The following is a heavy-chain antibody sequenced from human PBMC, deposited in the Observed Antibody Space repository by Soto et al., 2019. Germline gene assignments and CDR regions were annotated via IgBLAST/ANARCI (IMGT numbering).Heavy chain of an antibody. J-gene: IGHJ6*03. CDR1: GGPLSKFY. V-gene: IGHV4-59*08. CDR2: VYYTGST. Sequence: PGTLSLTCTVSGGPLSKFYSSLLRQPPGQGLEWIGYVYYTGSTSYNPSLKRRVTFSADSSRGQFSLRLNSVTAADTAVYYCARTVLGPDLLADSFVDYYYYMDVWGQGTTVTVSS. D-gene: IGHD3-9*01. CDR3: ARTVLGPDLLADSFVDYYYYMDV.